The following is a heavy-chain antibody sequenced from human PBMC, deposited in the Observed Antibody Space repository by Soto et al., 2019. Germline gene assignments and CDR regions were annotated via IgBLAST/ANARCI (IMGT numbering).Heavy chain of an antibody. CDR2: ISHDGTNK. CDR1: GFTFSSHA. Sequence: GGSLRLSCAVSGFTFSSHAMHWVRQAPGKGLEWVAAISHDGTNKNYGDSVKGRFTISRDNSKKTLYLQMNSLRPEDTALYYCAKDEYYYSRSGYYIFDSWGQGTLVTVSS. D-gene: IGHD3-22*01. J-gene: IGHJ4*02. V-gene: IGHV3-30*04. CDR3: AKDEYYYSRSGYYIFDS.